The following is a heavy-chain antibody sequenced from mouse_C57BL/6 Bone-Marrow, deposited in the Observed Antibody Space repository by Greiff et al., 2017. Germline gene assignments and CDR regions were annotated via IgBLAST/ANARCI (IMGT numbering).Heavy chain of an antibody. CDR3: ARDYYYFDY. V-gene: IGHV1-19*01. J-gene: IGHJ2*01. Sequence: EVKVVESGPVLVKPGASVKMSCKASGYTFTDYYMNWVKQSHGKSLEWIGVINPYNGGTSYNQKFKGKATLTVDKSSSTAYMELNSLTSEDSAVYYCARDYYYFDYWGQGTTLTVSS. CDR1: GYTFTDYY. CDR2: INPYNGGT. D-gene: IGHD2-13*01.